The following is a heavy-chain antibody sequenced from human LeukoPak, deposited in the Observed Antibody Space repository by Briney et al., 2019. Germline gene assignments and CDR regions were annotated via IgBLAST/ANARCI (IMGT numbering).Heavy chain of an antibody. V-gene: IGHV4-61*01. CDR2: IYYSGST. CDR1: GYSISSGYY. D-gene: IGHD4-17*01. J-gene: IGHJ3*02. CDR3: AVGGDYHAFDI. Sequence: SETLSLTCTVSGYSISSGYYWGWIRQPPGKGLEWIGYIYYSGSTNYNPSLKSRVTISVDTSKNQFSLKLSSVTAADTAVYYCAVGGDYHAFDIWGQGTMVTVSS.